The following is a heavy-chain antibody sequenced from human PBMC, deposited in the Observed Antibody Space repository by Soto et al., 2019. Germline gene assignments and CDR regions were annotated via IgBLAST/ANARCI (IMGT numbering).Heavy chain of an antibody. CDR3: TRDQYGGSRYYLDS. J-gene: IGHJ4*02. D-gene: IGHD1-26*01. Sequence: PGGSLRLSCAASGFTFTNYGMHWVRQAPGKGLEWVAVIWYDGSNRFYADSVKGRFTISKDNSQNMLYLQMHSLRPEDTAVYYCTRDQYGGSRYYLDSWGQGNLVTVSS. V-gene: IGHV3-33*01. CDR2: IWYDGSNR. CDR1: GFTFTNYG.